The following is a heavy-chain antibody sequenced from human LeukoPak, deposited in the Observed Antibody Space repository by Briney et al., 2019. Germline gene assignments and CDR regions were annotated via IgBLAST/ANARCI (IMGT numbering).Heavy chain of an antibody. J-gene: IGHJ4*02. CDR3: AKDLSYDFWSGLGN. D-gene: IGHD3-3*01. CDR2: ISYDGTNK. Sequence: PGRSLRLSCAASGFTFSSYGMHWVRQAPGKGLEWMAVISYDGTNKYYADSVKGRFTISRDNSKNTLYLQMNSLRAEDTAVYYCAKDLSYDFWSGLGNWGQGTLVTVSS. CDR1: GFTFSSYG. V-gene: IGHV3-30*18.